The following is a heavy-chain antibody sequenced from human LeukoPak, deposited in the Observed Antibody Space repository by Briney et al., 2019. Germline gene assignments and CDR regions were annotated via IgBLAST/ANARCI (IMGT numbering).Heavy chain of an antibody. CDR1: GYTFTNYG. CDR3: ARNLSAAGGVAP. V-gene: IGHV1-18*01. CDR2: ISVYNGYT. J-gene: IGHJ5*02. D-gene: IGHD3-10*01. Sequence: GASVKVSCKASGYTFTNYGISWVRQAPGQGLEWMGWISVYNGYTHYAQKVQDRVTMTTDTSTNTAYMELRSLRTDDTAVYYCARNLSAAGGVAPWGQGTLVTVSS.